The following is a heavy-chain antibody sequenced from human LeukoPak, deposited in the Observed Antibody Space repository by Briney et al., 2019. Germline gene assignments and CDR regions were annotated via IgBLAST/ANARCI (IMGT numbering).Heavy chain of an antibody. CDR3: ARVNPSSTSCYPFDY. J-gene: IGHJ4*02. CDR1: GFTFSSYS. V-gene: IGHV3-21*01. Sequence: SGGSLRLFCAASGFTFSSYSMNWVRQAPGKGLEWVSSISSSSSYIYYADSVKGRFTISRDNAKNSLYLQMNSLRAEDTAVYYCARVNPSSTSCYPFDYWGQGTLVTVSS. D-gene: IGHD2-2*01. CDR2: ISSSSSYI.